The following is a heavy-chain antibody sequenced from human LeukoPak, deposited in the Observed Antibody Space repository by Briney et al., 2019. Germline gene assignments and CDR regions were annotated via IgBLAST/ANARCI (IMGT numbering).Heavy chain of an antibody. Sequence: GGSLRRSCAPSGFILSNYAMHWVRQPAGKGLKWVSALGTAGDTFYPGSVKGRFTISRDNAKKSLFLQMSSLRAEDTAIYYCARQSTPHGNFDYWGQGTLVTVSS. CDR3: ARQSTPHGNFDY. J-gene: IGHJ4*02. V-gene: IGHV3-13*01. CDR2: LGTAGDT. CDR1: GFILSNYA. D-gene: IGHD5-24*01.